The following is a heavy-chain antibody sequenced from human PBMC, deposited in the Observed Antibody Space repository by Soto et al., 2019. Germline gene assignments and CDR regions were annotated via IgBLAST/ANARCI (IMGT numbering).Heavy chain of an antibody. CDR3: ATPAYDY. V-gene: IGHV3-23*01. D-gene: IGHD3-16*01. CDR1: GFIFSTSGSAFSRYA. Sequence: LRLSCAASGFIFSTSGSAFSRYAMTWVRQTPGKALEWVSSISGSGVRTYYSDSVRGRFTISRDNSKDRLYLEMNSVRAEDTAVYYCATPAYDYWGQGTLVTVSS. J-gene: IGHJ4*02. CDR2: ISGSGVRT.